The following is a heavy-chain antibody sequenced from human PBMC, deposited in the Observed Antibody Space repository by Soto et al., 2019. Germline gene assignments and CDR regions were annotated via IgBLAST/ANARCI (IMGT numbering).Heavy chain of an antibody. CDR2: IYYIGST. CDR3: ARSVFP. Sequence: QVQLQESGPGLMEPSQTLSLICTVSGGSISSGGYYWNWIRQHPGKGLEWIGYIYYIGSTYYNPSLKSRVTISLDTSKNQFSLKMSSVTAADTAVYYCARSVFPWGQGTLVTVSS. J-gene: IGHJ5*02. V-gene: IGHV4-31*03. CDR1: GGSISSGGYY.